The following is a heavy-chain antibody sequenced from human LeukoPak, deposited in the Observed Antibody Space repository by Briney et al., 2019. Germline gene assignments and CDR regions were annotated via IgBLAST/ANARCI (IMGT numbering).Heavy chain of an antibody. Sequence: GASVKVSCKASGYTFTGYYMHWVRQAPGQGLEWMGWINPNSGGTNYAQKFQGRATMTRDTSISTAYMELSRLRSDDTAVYYCARDIVVVVAATFYFDYWGQGTLVTVSS. CDR3: ARDIVVVVAATFYFDY. CDR2: INPNSGGT. D-gene: IGHD2-15*01. V-gene: IGHV1-2*02. CDR1: GYTFTGYY. J-gene: IGHJ4*02.